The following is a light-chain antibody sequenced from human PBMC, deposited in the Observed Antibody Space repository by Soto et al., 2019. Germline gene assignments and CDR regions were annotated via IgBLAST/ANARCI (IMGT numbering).Light chain of an antibody. CDR1: SSDIGGYNS. CDR2: DVT. CDR3: SSYTDRKHLV. J-gene: IGLJ1*01. Sequence: QSALTQSPSASGSPGQSVTISCTGTSSDIGGYNSVSWYQQHPGKAPKVMIYDVTKRPSGVPDRFSGSKSGNTASLTVSALQGEDEADYYCSSYTDRKHLVFGTGTKLTVL. V-gene: IGLV2-8*01.